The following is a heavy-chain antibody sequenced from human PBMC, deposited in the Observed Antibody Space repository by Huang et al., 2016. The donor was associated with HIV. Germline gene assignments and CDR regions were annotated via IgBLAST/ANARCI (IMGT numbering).Heavy chain of an antibody. D-gene: IGHD2-21*01. V-gene: IGHV1-69*13. CDR2: MGPTKGKP. Sequence: QVVQSGAQVRKPGSSVNVSCKASGKTFIGSAISWVRQAPGQRLEWRGGMGPTKGKPRDAQNCQGRVTITADEAATAAYRVLSSRTSEDTAVYFCAAKIGSDGDFISRGPRSNYYSLDVWGQGTTVVVSS. CDR1: GKTFIGSA. J-gene: IGHJ6*02. CDR3: AAKIGSDGDFISRGPRSNYYSLDV.